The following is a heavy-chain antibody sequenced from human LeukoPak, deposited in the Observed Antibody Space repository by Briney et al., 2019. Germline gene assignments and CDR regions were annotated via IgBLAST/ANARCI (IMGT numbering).Heavy chain of an antibody. CDR3: SSMDV. Sequence: GGSLRLSCAASGFTFSTSAISWVRQAPGKGLEGVSGISGSGGSTYYADSVKGRFTISRDNSKNTLYLQMNSLRAEDTAVYYCSSMDVWGKGTMVTVSS. J-gene: IGHJ6*03. CDR1: GFTFSTSA. V-gene: IGHV3-23*01. D-gene: IGHD6-13*01. CDR2: ISGSGGST.